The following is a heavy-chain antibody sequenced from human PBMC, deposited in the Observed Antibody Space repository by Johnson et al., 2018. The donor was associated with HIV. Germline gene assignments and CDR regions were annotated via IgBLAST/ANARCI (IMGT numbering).Heavy chain of an antibody. CDR1: GFTFSDYY. D-gene: IGHD3-3*01. CDR2: ISSSGSTI. J-gene: IGHJ3*02. Sequence: QVQLVESGGGLVKPGGSLRLSCAASGFTFSDYYMSWIRQAPGKGLEWVSYISSSGSTIYYADSVKGRFTISRDNSKNTLYLQMNSLRAEDTAVYYCARVVSDYNFWSGGRAFDIWGQGTMVTVSS. CDR3: ARVVSDYNFWSGGRAFDI. V-gene: IGHV3-11*04.